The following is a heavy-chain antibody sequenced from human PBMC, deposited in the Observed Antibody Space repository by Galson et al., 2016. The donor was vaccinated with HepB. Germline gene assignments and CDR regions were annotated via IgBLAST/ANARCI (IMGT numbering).Heavy chain of an antibody. CDR3: ARVGIGSSWYFDY. J-gene: IGHJ4*02. Sequence: SLRLSCAVSGFTFSSYWMSWVRQGPGKGLEWVAITKQDGSEKYYVDSVKGRFTISRDNAKKSLYLQMNSLRAEDTAVYYCARVGIGSSWYFDYWGQGTLVTVSS. D-gene: IGHD6-13*01. CDR1: GFTFSSYW. CDR2: TKQDGSEK. V-gene: IGHV3-7*01.